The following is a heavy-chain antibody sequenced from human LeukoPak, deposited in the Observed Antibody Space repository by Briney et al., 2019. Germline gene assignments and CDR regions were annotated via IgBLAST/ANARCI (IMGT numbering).Heavy chain of an antibody. Sequence: GESLKISCKGSGYRFTSYWIGWVRQMPGKGLGWMGIVYPDDAHIIYSPSFQGQLTISADKSISTAYLQWISLKASDTAMYYCARFGLGVRGAPDGGDIWGQGTMVTVSS. V-gene: IGHV5-51*01. CDR2: VYPDDAHI. D-gene: IGHD3-10*01. CDR3: ARFGLGVRGAPDGGDI. J-gene: IGHJ3*02. CDR1: GYRFTSYW.